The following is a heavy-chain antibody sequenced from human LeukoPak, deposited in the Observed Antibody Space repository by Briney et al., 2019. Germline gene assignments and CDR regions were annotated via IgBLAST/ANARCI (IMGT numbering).Heavy chain of an antibody. CDR2: ISGSGGST. J-gene: IGHJ6*02. CDR3: AKMNYYYYYGMDV. V-gene: IGHV3-23*01. CDR1: GFTFSSYA. Sequence: GGSLRLSCAASGFTFSSYAMSWVRQAPGKGLEWVSAISGSGGSTYYADSVKGRFTISRDNSKNTLYLQMNSLRVEDTAVYYCAKMNYYYYYGMDVWGQGTTVTVSS.